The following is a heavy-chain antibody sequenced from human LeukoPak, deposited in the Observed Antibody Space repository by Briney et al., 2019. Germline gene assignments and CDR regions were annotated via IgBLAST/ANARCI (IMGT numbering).Heavy chain of an antibody. V-gene: IGHV4-4*07. CDR1: GGSISSYY. D-gene: IGHD6-13*01. CDR3: ARVSSSWYQDWYFDL. J-gene: IGHJ2*01. Sequence: PSETLSLTCTVSGGSISSYYWSWIRQPAGKGLEWIGRIFTSESPTYNPSLKSRVTMSLDTSKNQFSLKLSSVTAADTAVYYCARVSSSWYQDWYFDLWGRGTLVTVSS. CDR2: IFTSESP.